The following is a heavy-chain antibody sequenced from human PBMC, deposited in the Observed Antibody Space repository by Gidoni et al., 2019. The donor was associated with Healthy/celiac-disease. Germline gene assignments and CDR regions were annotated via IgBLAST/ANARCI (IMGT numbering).Heavy chain of an antibody. Sequence: QVQLQESGPGMVKPSQTLSLTCTFSGGSISSGDYYWSWIRQHPGKGLEWIGYIYYSGSTYYNPSLKSRVTISVDTSKNQFSLKLSSVTAADTAVYYCARDNNYYDNAGAFDIWGQGTMVTVSS. CDR1: GGSISSGDYY. CDR3: ARDNNYYDNAGAFDI. CDR2: IYYSGST. V-gene: IGHV4-31*03. D-gene: IGHD3-22*01. J-gene: IGHJ3*02.